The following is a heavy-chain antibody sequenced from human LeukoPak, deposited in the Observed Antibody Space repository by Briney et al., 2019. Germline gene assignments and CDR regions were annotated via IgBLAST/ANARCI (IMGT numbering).Heavy chain of an antibody. CDR1: GGSISSSNW. CDR3: ARDGSSSGGGDAFDI. CDR2: IYHSGST. J-gene: IGHJ3*02. V-gene: IGHV4-4*02. D-gene: IGHD6-6*01. Sequence: PSETLSLTCAVSGGSISSSNWWSWVRQPPGKGLEWIGEIYHSGSTNYNPSLKSRVTISVDKSKNQFSLKLSSVTAADTAVYYCARDGSSSGGGDAFDIWGQGTMVTVSS.